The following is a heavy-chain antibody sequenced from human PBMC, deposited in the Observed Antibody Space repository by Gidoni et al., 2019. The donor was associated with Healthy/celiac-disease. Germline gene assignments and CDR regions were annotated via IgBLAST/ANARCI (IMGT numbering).Heavy chain of an antibody. D-gene: IGHD2-21*02. V-gene: IGHV1-69*06. CDR2: IIPILGTA. CDR1: GGTFSSYS. J-gene: IGHJ3*02. Sequence: QVQLVQSGAEVQKPGSSVKVSCKASGGTFSSYSISWVRQAPGQGLEWMGGIIPILGTATYAQKFQGRVTITADKSTSTAYMELSSLRAEDTAVYYCARDRNPPAYCGGDCYPTSPDAFDIWGQGTMVTVSS. CDR3: ARDRNPPAYCGGDCYPTSPDAFDI.